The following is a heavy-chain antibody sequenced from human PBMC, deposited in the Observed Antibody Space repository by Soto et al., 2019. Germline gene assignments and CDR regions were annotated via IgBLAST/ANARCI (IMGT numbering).Heavy chain of an antibody. CDR3: ARDREMATITTGFDY. CDR2: IIPILGIA. CDR1: GGTFSSYT. J-gene: IGHJ4*02. V-gene: IGHV1-69*08. D-gene: IGHD5-12*01. Sequence: QVQLVQSGAEVKKPGSSVKVSCKASGGTFSSYTISWVRQAPGQGLEWMGRIIPILGIANYAQKFQGRVTITEDKSTSTAYMELSSLRSEDTAVYYCARDREMATITTGFDYWGQGTLVTVSS.